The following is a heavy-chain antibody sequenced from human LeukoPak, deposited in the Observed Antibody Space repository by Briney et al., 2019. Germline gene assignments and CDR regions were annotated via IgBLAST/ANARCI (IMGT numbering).Heavy chain of an antibody. CDR3: ARTYYYDSSGYHEDY. CDR1: GGTFSSYA. J-gene: IGHJ4*02. D-gene: IGHD3-22*01. CDR2: IIPIFGIA. Sequence: SVKVSCKASGGTFSSYAISWVRQAPGQGLEWMGRIIPIFGIANSAQKFRGRVTVTADKSTSTTYMELSSLRSEDTAVYYGARTYYYDSSGYHEDYWGQGTLVTVSS. V-gene: IGHV1-69*04.